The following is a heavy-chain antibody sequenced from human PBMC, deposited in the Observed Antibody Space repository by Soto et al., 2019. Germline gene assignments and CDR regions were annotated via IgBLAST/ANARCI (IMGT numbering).Heavy chain of an antibody. CDR2: IYYSGST. V-gene: IGHV4-59*08. CDR1: GGSISSYY. CDR3: ARQGAGYCSGGSCYSGKYYYYMDV. D-gene: IGHD2-15*01. Sequence: SETLSLTCTVSGGSISSYYWSWIRQPPGKGLEWIGYIYYSGSTNYNPSLKSRVTISVDTSKNQFSLKLSSVTAADTAVYYCARQGAGYCSGGSCYSGKYYYYMDVWGKGTTVTVSS. J-gene: IGHJ6*03.